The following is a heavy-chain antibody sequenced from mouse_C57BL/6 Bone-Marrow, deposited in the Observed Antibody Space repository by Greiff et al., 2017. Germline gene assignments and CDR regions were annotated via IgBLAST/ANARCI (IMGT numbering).Heavy chain of an antibody. D-gene: IGHD1-2*01. CDR1: GYTFTSYW. CDR3: ARFYGPGYYFDY. V-gene: IGHV1-55*01. J-gene: IGHJ2*01. CDR2: IYPGSGST. Sequence: QVQLQQSGAELVKPGASVKMSCKASGYTFTSYWITWVKQRPGQGLEWIGDIYPGSGSTNYNEKFKSKATLTVDTSSSTAYMQLSSLTSEDSAVYNCARFYGPGYYFDYWGQGTTLTVSS.